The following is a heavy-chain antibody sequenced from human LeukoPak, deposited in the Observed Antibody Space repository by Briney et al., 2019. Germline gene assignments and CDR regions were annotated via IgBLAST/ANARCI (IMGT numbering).Heavy chain of an antibody. CDR1: GGSISSYY. V-gene: IGHV4-59*01. J-gene: IGHJ5*02. Sequence: SETLSLTCTVSGGSISSYYWSWIRQPPGKGLEWIGYIYYSGSTNYNPSLKSRVTISVDTSKNQFSLKLNSVTAADTAVYYCASGSPVLLWSTGLNWFDPWGHGTLVTVFS. CDR3: ASGSPVLLWSTGLNWFDP. D-gene: IGHD3-10*01. CDR2: IYYSGST.